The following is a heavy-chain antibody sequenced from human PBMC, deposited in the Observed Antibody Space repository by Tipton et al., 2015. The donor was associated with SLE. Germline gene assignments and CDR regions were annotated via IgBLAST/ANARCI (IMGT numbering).Heavy chain of an antibody. CDR1: GGSISSGDYY. V-gene: IGHV4-30-4*01. CDR3: ARGPEELGIPPLFDY. D-gene: IGHD7-27*01. Sequence: TLSLTCTVSGGSISSGDYYWSWIRQPPGKGLEWIGYVYYSGSTYYNPSLKSRVTISVDTSKIQFSLKLSSVTAADTAVYYCARGPEELGIPPLFDYWGQGTRGTVSS. J-gene: IGHJ4*02. CDR2: VYYSGST.